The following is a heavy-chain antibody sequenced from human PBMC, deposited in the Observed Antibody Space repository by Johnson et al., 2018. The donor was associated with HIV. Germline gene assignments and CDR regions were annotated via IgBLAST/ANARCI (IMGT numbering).Heavy chain of an antibody. V-gene: IGHV3-66*01. D-gene: IGHD5-12*01. CDR2: IYRGGST. J-gene: IGHJ3*02. CDR3: AGSDIVATTGAFDI. Sequence: VQLVESGGGVVRPGGSLRLSCAASGFTFDDYGMSWVRQAPGKGLEWVSVIYRGGSTYYADSVQGRLTISRDNSKNTPYLQMNSLRAEDTAVYYCAGSDIVATTGAFDIWGQGTMVTVSS. CDR1: GFTFDDYG.